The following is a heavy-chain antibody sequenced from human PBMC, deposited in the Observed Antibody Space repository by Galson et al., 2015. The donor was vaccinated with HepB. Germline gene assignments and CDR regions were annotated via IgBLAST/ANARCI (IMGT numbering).Heavy chain of an antibody. CDR2: INPSGGST. Sequence: SVKVSCKASGYTFTSYYMHWVRQAPGQGLEWMGIINPSGGSTSYAQKFQGRVTMTRDTSTGTVYMELSSLRSEDTAVYYCARRNVATPFDYWGQGTLVTVSS. CDR3: ARRNVATPFDY. V-gene: IGHV1-46*03. D-gene: IGHD2-21*01. J-gene: IGHJ4*02. CDR1: GYTFTSYY.